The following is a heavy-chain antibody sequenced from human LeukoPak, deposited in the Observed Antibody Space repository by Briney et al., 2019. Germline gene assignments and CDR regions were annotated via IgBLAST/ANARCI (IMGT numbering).Heavy chain of an antibody. Sequence: SETLSLTCTVSGGSISSYYWSWIRQPLGKGLEWIGYIYYSGSTNYNPSLKSRVTISVDTSKNQFSLKLSSVTAADTAVYYCASCGGYCSSTSPYYYYMDVWGKGTTVTVSS. J-gene: IGHJ6*03. CDR3: ASCGGYCSSTSPYYYYMDV. CDR1: GGSISSYY. CDR2: IYYSGST. V-gene: IGHV4-59*01. D-gene: IGHD2-2*01.